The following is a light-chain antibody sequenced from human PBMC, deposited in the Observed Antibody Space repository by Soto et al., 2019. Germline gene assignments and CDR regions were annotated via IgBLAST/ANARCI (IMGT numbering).Light chain of an antibody. J-gene: IGKJ5*01. CDR2: DAS. CDR1: QGIRND. V-gene: IGKV1-33*01. Sequence: IQMTQSPSSLSASVGDRVTITCRASQGIRNDLNWYQQKLGKAPKLLIYDASNLETGVPSRFSGSGPGTYFSFTISSLQPEDFATYYCQQYSNLITFGQGTRLEIK. CDR3: QQYSNLIT.